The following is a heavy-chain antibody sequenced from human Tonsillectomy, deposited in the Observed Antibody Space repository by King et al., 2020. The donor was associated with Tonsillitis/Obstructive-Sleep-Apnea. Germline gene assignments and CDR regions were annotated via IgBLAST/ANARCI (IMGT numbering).Heavy chain of an antibody. CDR3: ARSTRMLKAFDI. J-gene: IGHJ3*02. Sequence: VQLVESGAEVKKPGASVKVSCKSSGYTFTSYYMHWVRQAPGQGLEWMGIVNPSGGRPTYAQQVQGRVTMTRDTSTRTVYMERSNLRSEDTAVYYCARSTRMLKAFDIWGQGTMVTVSS. V-gene: IGHV1-46*01. D-gene: IGHD2-8*01. CDR2: VNPSGGRP. CDR1: GYTFTSYY.